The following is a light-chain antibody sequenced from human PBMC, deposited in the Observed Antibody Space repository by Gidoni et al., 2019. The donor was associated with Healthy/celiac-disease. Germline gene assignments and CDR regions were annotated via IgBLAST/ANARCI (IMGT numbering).Light chain of an antibody. CDR1: PSVLYSSNNKNY. Sequence: DIVMTQSLDSLAVSLGDRATITCKSSPSVLYSSNNKNYLAWYQQTPGQPPKLRIYGAYNRESGVPDRVSGSGSGTEFPRAISSMKAGDVAVYYCQQDYSSHLTFGQGTKVDIK. CDR2: GAY. J-gene: IGKJ1*01. V-gene: IGKV4-1*01. CDR3: QQDYSSHLT.